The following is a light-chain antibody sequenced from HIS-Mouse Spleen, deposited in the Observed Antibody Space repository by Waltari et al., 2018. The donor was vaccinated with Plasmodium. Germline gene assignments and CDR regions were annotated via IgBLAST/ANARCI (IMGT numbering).Light chain of an antibody. V-gene: IGLV3-10*01. CDR1: ALPKKY. CDR2: EDS. CDR3: YSTDSSGNHRV. J-gene: IGLJ3*02. Sequence: SYELTQPPSVSVSPGQTARITCSGDALPKKYAYWYQQKSGQAPVLGIYEDSKRPSGIPEGFCGSSSGTMATLTISGAQVEDEADYYCYSTDSSGNHRVFGGGTKLTVL.